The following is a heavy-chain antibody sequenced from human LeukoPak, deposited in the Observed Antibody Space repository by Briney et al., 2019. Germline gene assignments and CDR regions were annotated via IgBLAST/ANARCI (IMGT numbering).Heavy chain of an antibody. D-gene: IGHD2-2*01. J-gene: IGHJ4*02. Sequence: PSETLSLTCAVYGGSFSGYYWSWIRQPPGKGLEWIGEINHSGSTNYNPSLKSRVTISVDTSKNQFSLKLSPVTAADTAVYYCARLVPAATFDYWGQGTLVTVSS. CDR1: GGSFSGYY. V-gene: IGHV4-34*01. CDR3: ARLVPAATFDY. CDR2: INHSGST.